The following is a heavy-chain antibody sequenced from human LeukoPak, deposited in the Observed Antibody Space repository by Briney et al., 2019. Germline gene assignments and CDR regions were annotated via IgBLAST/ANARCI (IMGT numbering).Heavy chain of an antibody. CDR3: ARVWCSSTSCPDY. CDR1: GGSISSYY. Sequence: SETLSLTCTVCGGSISSYYWSWIRQPPGKGLEWIGYIYYSGSTNYNPSLKSRVTISVDTSKNQFSLKLSSVTAADTAVYYCARVWCSSTSCPDYWGQGTLVTVSS. J-gene: IGHJ4*02. CDR2: IYYSGST. D-gene: IGHD2-2*01. V-gene: IGHV4-59*01.